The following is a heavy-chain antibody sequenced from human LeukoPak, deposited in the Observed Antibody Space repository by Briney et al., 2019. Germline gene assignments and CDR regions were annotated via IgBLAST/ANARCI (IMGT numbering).Heavy chain of an antibody. CDR1: GFTLSSYA. D-gene: IGHD2-2*02. V-gene: IGHV3-23*01. CDR2: ISGGGTT. Sequence: GGSLRLSCAASGFTLSSYAMSWVRQAPGKGLEWVSTISGGGTTYYADSVKGRFTIPRDNSKSTLYLQMNSLRAEDTAVYYCARCSSTSCYTFDYWGQGTLVTVSS. CDR3: ARCSSTSCYTFDY. J-gene: IGHJ4*02.